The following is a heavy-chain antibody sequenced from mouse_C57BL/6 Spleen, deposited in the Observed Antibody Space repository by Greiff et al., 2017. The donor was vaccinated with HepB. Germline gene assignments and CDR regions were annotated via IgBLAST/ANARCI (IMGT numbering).Heavy chain of an antibody. CDR1: GFNIKDYY. V-gene: IGHV14-2*01. J-gene: IGHJ2*01. CDR3: ATPTVVATGGFDY. CDR2: IDPEDGET. Sequence: VQLQQSWAELVKPGASVKLSCTASGFNIKDYYMHWVKQRTEQGLEWIGRIDPEDGETKYAPNFQGKATITADTSSNTAYLQLSSLTSEDTAVYYCATPTVVATGGFDYWGQGTTLTVSS. D-gene: IGHD1-1*01.